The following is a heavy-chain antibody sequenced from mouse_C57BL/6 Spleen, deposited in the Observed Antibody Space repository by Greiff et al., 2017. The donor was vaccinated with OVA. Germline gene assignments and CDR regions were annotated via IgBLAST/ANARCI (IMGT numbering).Heavy chain of an antibody. J-gene: IGHJ2*01. D-gene: IGHD2-1*01. V-gene: IGHV1-26*01. CDR2: INPNNGGT. CDR1: GYTFTDYY. CDR3: ARYYGNSNFDY. Sequence: VQLQQSGPELVKPGASVKISCKASGYTFTDYYMNWVKQSHGKSLEWIGDINPNNGGTSYNQKFKGKATLTVDKSSSTAYMELRSLTSEDSAVYYCARYYGNSNFDYWGQGTTLTVSS.